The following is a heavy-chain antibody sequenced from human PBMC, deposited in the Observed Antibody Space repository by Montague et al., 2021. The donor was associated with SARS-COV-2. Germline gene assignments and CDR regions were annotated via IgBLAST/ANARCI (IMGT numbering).Heavy chain of an antibody. Sequence: SETLSLTCTVSGGSINGYYWSWIRQPPGKGLEWIGYIYSSGFTSYNPPLTSRVTISRNTSKNHYPLRVISVAATDTAVYYCARHAGGNYYGLDVWGQGTTVTVSS. CDR3: ARHAGGNYYGLDV. CDR1: GGSINGYY. CDR2: IYSSGFT. J-gene: IGHJ6*02. V-gene: IGHV4-59*08. D-gene: IGHD3-10*01.